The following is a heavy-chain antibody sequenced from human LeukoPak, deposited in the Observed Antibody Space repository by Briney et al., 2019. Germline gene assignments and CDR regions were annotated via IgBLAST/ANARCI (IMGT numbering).Heavy chain of an antibody. D-gene: IGHD6-19*01. CDR1: GYTFTSYG. V-gene: IGHV1-18*01. CDR2: ISAYSGDT. J-gene: IGHJ5*02. CDR3: ARTIAVAGSWFDP. Sequence: ASVKVSCKASGYTFTSYGISWVRQAPGQGLEWMGWISAYSGDTNYAQKFQGRATMTTDTSTSTAYMELSSLRSEDTAVYYCARTIAVAGSWFDPWVQGTLVTVSS.